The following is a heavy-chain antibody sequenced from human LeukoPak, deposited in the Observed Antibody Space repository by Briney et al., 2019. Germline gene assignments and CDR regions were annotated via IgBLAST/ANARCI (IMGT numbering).Heavy chain of an antibody. J-gene: IGHJ6*02. V-gene: IGHV4-59*01. Sequence: SETLSLTCTVSGGSIRSYYWSWIRQPPGKGLEWIGYIFYTGSTNYNPSLKSRVTISVDTSKNQFSLRLSSVTAADTAVYYCARRFYCSSTSCPYGMDVWGQGTTVTVSS. CDR2: IFYTGST. CDR1: GGSIRSYY. D-gene: IGHD2-2*01. CDR3: ARRFYCSSTSCPYGMDV.